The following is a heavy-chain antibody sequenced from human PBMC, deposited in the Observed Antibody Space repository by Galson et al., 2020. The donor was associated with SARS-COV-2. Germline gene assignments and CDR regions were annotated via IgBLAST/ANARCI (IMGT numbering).Heavy chain of an antibody. Sequence: GGSLRLSCAASGFTFSSYGMHWVRQAPGKGLEWVAVISYDGSNKYYADSVKGRFTISRDNSMNTLYLQMNSLRAEDTAVYYCASTVRNDAFDIWGQGTMVTVSS. CDR2: ISYDGSNK. D-gene: IGHD4-17*01. CDR1: GFTFSSYG. J-gene: IGHJ3*02. CDR3: ASTVRNDAFDI. V-gene: IGHV3-30*03.